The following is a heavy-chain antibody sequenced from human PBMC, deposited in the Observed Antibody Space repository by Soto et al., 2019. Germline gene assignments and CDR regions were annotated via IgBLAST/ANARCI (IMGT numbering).Heavy chain of an antibody. CDR2: ISGSGGST. CDR3: AKAMRTNWGYYYYGMDV. D-gene: IGHD7-27*01. V-gene: IGHV3-23*01. Sequence: PGGSLRLSCAASGFTFSSYAMSWVRQARGKGLEWVSAISGSGGSTYYADSVKGRFTISRDNSKNTLYLQMNSLRAEDTAVYYCAKAMRTNWGYYYYGMDVWGQGTTVTVSS. CDR1: GFTFSSYA. J-gene: IGHJ6*02.